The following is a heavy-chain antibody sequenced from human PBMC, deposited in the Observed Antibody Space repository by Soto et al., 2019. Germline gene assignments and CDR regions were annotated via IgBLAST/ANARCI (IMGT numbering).Heavy chain of an antibody. V-gene: IGHV4-34*01. Sequence: SPTLSLPCAVYGGSFSGYYWSWIRPPPGKGLEWIGEINHSGSTNYNPSLKSRVTISVDTSKNQFSLKLSSVTAADTAVYYCARARGIAARPTYYSGMDVWGQGTTVTVSS. J-gene: IGHJ6*02. CDR2: INHSGST. CDR1: GGSFSGYY. CDR3: ARARGIAARPTYYSGMDV. D-gene: IGHD6-6*01.